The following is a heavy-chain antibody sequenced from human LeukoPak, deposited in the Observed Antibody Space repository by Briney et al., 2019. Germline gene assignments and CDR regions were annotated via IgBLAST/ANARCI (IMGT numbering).Heavy chain of an antibody. V-gene: IGHV4-61*01. D-gene: IGHD4-17*01. CDR1: GGAVSSGSYY. CDR3: TRTNYGDYNWFDP. Sequence: SETLSLTCTVSGGAVSSGSYYWSWIRQPPGQGLEWIGYIHYSGSTKYNPSLKSRVTMSVDTSKNQFSLKVTSVTAADTTIYYCTRTNYGDYNWFDPWGQGTLVTVSS. CDR2: IHYSGST. J-gene: IGHJ5*02.